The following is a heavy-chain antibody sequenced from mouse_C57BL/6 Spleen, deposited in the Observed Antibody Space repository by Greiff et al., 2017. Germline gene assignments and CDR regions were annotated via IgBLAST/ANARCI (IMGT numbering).Heavy chain of an antibody. CDR1: GFTFSSYA. J-gene: IGHJ2*01. CDR2: ISSGGDYI. D-gene: IGHD1-1*01. CDR3: TREPVITTPYFDY. V-gene: IGHV5-9-1*02. Sequence: EVHLVESGEGLVKPGGSLKLSCAASGFTFSSYAMSWVRQTPEKRLEWVAYISSGGDYIYYADTVKGRFTISRDNARNTLYLQMSSLKSEDTAMYYCTREPVITTPYFDYWGQGTTLTVSS.